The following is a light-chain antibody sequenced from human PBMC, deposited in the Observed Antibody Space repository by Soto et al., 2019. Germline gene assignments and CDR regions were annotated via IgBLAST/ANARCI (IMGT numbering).Light chain of an antibody. V-gene: IGLV2-8*01. CDR2: EDS. J-gene: IGLJ3*02. Sequence: QSVLTQPPSTSGSPGQSVTISCTGTSSNVGAYKYVYWYQQYPGKAPKLIIYEDSKRPSGVPDRSSGSKSGNTASLTVSGLQADDDAYYYRTSDGGSNSWVFGGGTKLTVL. CDR3: TSDGGSNSWV. CDR1: SSNVGAYKY.